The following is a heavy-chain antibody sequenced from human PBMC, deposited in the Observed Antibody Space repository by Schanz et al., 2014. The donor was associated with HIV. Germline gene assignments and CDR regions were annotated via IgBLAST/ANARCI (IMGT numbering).Heavy chain of an antibody. D-gene: IGHD2-21*01. CDR1: GFTISSNY. Sequence: EVQLAESGGRLEQPGGSLRLSCAVSGFTISSNYMSWVRQAPGKGLEWVSVVYIGDSTFYANSVKGRFTISRDDSKNTLYLQMNSLRAEDTAMYYCAAGLIRYFFDYWGQGTLVTVSS. CDR3: AAGLIRYFFDY. V-gene: IGHV3-66*01. J-gene: IGHJ4*02. CDR2: VYIGDST.